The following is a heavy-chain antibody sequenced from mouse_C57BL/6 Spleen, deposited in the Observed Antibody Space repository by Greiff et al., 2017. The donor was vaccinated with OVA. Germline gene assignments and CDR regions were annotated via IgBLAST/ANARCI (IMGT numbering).Heavy chain of an antibody. V-gene: IGHV5-6*01. CDR3: AGITTVVASFDV. Sequence: VQLQQSGGDLVKPGGSLKLSCAASGFTFSSYGMSWVRQTPDKRLEWVATISSGGSYTYYPDSVKGRFTISRDNAKNTLYLQMSSLKSEDTAMYYCAGITTVVASFDVWGTGTTVTVSS. J-gene: IGHJ1*03. D-gene: IGHD1-1*01. CDR1: GFTFSSYG. CDR2: ISSGGSYT.